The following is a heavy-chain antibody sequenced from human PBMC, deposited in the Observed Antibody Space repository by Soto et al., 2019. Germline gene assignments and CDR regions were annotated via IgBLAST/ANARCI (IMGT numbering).Heavy chain of an antibody. J-gene: IGHJ4*02. CDR3: ARDRRPYYYDSSGYYY. V-gene: IGHV1-18*01. D-gene: IGHD3-22*01. CDR1: GNTFTSYV. Sequence: QLQLVQSGAEVKKPGASVKVSCKASGNTFTSYVFSWVRQAPGQGLEWMGLISGYSGNTNYAQKLQGRVTMTTDTSTSTAYMELRSLRSDDTAVYYCARDRRPYYYDSSGYYYWGQGTLVTVSS. CDR2: ISGYSGNT.